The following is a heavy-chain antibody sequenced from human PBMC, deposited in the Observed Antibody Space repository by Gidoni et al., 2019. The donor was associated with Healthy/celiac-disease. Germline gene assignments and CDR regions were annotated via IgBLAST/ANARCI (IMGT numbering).Heavy chain of an antibody. CDR3: ARVTYYYDSSGSDDAFDI. CDR1: GYTFTGYY. J-gene: IGHJ3*02. V-gene: IGHV1-2*02. Sequence: QVQLVQSGAEVKKPGASVKVSCKASGYTFTGYYMHWVRQAPGHGLEWMGWINPNSGGTNYAQKFQGRVTMTRDTSISTAYMELSRLRSDDTAVYYCARVTYYYDSSGSDDAFDIWGQGTMVTVSS. CDR2: INPNSGGT. D-gene: IGHD3-22*01.